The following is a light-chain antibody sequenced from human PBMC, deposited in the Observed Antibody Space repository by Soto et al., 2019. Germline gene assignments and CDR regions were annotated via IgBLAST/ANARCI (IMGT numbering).Light chain of an antibody. CDR2: TNN. V-gene: IGLV1-44*01. CDR1: SSNIGATS. CDR3: ASWDGSLNGLG. Sequence: QSVLTQPPSASGTPGQRVTISCSGSSSNIGATSVNWYQQLPGTAPNHLIYTNNQRPSGVPDRFSGSKYGTSASLAISGLQSEDEADYYCASWDGSLNGLGFGGGTQLTVL. J-gene: IGLJ2*01.